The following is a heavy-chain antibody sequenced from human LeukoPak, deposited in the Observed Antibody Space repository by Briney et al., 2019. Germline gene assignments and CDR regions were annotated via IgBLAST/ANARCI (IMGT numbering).Heavy chain of an antibody. Sequence: SETLSLTCTVSGGSISSGGYYWSWIRQHPGKGLEWIGYVYYSGSTYYNPSLKSQVTISVDTSMNQFSLKRRSVTVADTAVYYCARRRSYYYNFDYWGQGTLVTVSS. D-gene: IGHD1-26*01. J-gene: IGHJ4*02. CDR1: GGSISSGGYY. CDR3: ARRRSYYYNFDY. CDR2: VYYSGST. V-gene: IGHV4-31*01.